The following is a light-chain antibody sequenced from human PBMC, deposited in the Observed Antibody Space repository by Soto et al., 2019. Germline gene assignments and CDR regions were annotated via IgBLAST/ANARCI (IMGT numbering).Light chain of an antibody. J-gene: IGKJ4*01. V-gene: IGKV3D-11*02. CDR2: GAT. Sequence: EVVMTQSPATLSVSPGERATLSCRASQTVRDNLGWYQQKPGQPPRLLIYGATTRATGIPARFSGSGSGTDFALTISSLEPEDFAVYYCQERSGWHPTIGGGTKVDIK. CDR3: QERSGWHPT. CDR1: QTVRDN.